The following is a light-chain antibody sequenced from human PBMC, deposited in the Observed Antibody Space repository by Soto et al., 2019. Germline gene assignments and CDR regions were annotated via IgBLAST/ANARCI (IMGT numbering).Light chain of an antibody. CDR1: QSVNSR. V-gene: IGKV3-11*01. Sequence: EFVLTQSPGTLSLSPGERATLSCRASQSVNSRLAWYQHKPGQAPRLLIYDASNRATGIPARFSGSGSGTDFTLTISSLEPEDFAVFYCQQRSVWPWTFGQGTKVDIK. CDR2: DAS. CDR3: QQRSVWPWT. J-gene: IGKJ1*01.